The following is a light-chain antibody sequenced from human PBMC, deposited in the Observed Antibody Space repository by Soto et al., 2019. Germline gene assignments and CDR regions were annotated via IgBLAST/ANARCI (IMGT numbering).Light chain of an antibody. J-gene: IGKJ1*01. Sequence: LTRLKDPQCVAPGKRVALCGRGSQSVSSSSLAWYQQKRGQAPRLLIHDASSRATGIPDRFSGSGSGTDFTLTISRLEPEDFAVYYCQQYGGSPRTFGQGTKVDIK. CDR3: QQYGGSPRT. V-gene: IGKV3-20*01. CDR1: QSVSSSS. CDR2: DAS.